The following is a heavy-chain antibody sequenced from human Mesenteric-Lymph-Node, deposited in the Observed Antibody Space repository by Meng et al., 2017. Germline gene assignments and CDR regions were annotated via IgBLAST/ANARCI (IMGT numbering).Heavy chain of an antibody. CDR3: GRDQGRELINH. CDR1: GDSISSDIW. V-gene: IGHV4-4*02. Sequence: QVQVPESGPGLVKPSGTLSLTCTVSGDSISSDIWWSWVRQPPGKGLGWIGEVYHRGDTNYNPSLKSRVDISVDKSKNQFYLSLFSVTAADTAVYYCGRDQGRELINHWGQGTLVTVSS. CDR2: VYHRGDT. D-gene: IGHD1-7*01. J-gene: IGHJ4*02.